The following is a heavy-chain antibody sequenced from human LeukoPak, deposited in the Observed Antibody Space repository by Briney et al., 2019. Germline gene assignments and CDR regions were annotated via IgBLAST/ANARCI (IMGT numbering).Heavy chain of an antibody. CDR2: ISSSSSSK. Sequence: GGSLRLSCGASGFTFSFYSMNWVRQAPGKGLEWVSTISSSSSSKYYADSVKGRFTISRDNAKNSLYLQMNSLRAEDTAVYYCARVRILTGYYSNDYWGQGTLVTVSS. CDR3: ARVRILTGYYSNDY. D-gene: IGHD3-9*01. V-gene: IGHV3-21*04. J-gene: IGHJ4*02. CDR1: GFTFSFYS.